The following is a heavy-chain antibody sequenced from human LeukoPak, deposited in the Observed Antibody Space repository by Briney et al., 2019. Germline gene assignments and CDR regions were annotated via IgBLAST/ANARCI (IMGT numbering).Heavy chain of an antibody. V-gene: IGHV1-69*02. CDR1: GGTFSSYT. D-gene: IGHD3-3*01. CDR3: ARFQDYDFWSGYPPADYYYYMDV. Sequence: GSSVKVSCKASGGTFSSYTISWVRQAPGQGLEWMGRIIPILGIANYAQKFQGRVTITADKSTSTAYMELSSLRSEDTALYYCARFQDYDFWSGYPPADYYYYMDVWGKGTTVTVSS. J-gene: IGHJ6*03. CDR2: IIPILGIA.